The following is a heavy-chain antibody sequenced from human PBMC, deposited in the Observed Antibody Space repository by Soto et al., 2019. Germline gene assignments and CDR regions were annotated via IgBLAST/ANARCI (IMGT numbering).Heavy chain of an antibody. Sequence: HVQLVQSGAELKKPGASLRVSCKASGYTFTDYYIHWVRQAPGQGLQWMGWINPYNGATSYAQKFQAWVTMTRDTSSSTAYMELSRLTSDDTAVYYCARAQELRSFDWSWGGGAFDIWGQGTMVTASS. J-gene: IGHJ3*02. CDR3: ARAQELRSFDWSWGGGAFDI. CDR2: INPYNGAT. V-gene: IGHV1-2*04. D-gene: IGHD3-9*01. CDR1: GYTFTDYY.